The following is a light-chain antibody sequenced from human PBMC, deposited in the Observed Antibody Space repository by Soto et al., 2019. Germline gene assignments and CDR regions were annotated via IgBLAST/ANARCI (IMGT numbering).Light chain of an antibody. CDR1: QSVSSSY. CDR2: GAS. V-gene: IGKV3-20*01. CDR3: HQYCSTQYT. Sequence: EIVLTQSPASLSLSPGERATLSCRASQSVSSSYLAWYQHKPGTAPRLLIYGASSSATGIPDRFSGSGSGTAFTLTISRLEPADFEVYYCHQYCSTQYTFGQGTKLEIK. J-gene: IGKJ2*01.